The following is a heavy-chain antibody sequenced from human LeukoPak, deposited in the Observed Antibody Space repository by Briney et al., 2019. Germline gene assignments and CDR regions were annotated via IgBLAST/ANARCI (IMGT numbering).Heavy chain of an antibody. Sequence: TSQTLSLICTVSGGSISSGSYYWSWIRQPAGKGLEWIGRIYTSGSTNYNPSLKSRVTISVDTSKNQFSLKLSSVTAADTAVYYCAGAKGYCSSTSCYEYYFDYWGQGTLVTVSS. CDR2: IYTSGST. J-gene: IGHJ4*02. V-gene: IGHV4-61*02. CDR3: AGAKGYCSSTSCYEYYFDY. CDR1: GGSISSGSYY. D-gene: IGHD2-2*01.